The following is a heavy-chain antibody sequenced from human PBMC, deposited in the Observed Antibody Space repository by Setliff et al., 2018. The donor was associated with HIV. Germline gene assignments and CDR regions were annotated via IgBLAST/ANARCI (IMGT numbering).Heavy chain of an antibody. D-gene: IGHD6-19*01. V-gene: IGHV4-39*01. CDR2: ILDGRVT. CDR3: ARPHSGRGGGAYFDP. Sequence: SETLSLTCTVSGDSITSGHFYWGWIRQAPGKGLEWIGNILDGRVTFFNPSLRWRVTISVDASKNQVSLNLRSVTAADSAVYHCARPHSGRGGGAYFDPWGQGILVTVSS. J-gene: IGHJ5*02. CDR1: GDSITSGHFY.